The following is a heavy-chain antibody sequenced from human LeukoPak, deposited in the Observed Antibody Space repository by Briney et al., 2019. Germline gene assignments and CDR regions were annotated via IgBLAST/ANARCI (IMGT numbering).Heavy chain of an antibody. CDR2: ISTSSSYI. D-gene: IGHD1-1*01. Sequence: PGGSLRLSCAASGFTFSSYSMTWVRQGPGKGLEWVSSISTSSSYIYYADSVKGRFTISRDNAKNSVYLQMNSLRAEDTAVYYCARGVWNDEGLDSWGQGTLVTVSS. J-gene: IGHJ4*02. CDR1: GFTFSSYS. V-gene: IGHV3-21*01. CDR3: ARGVWNDEGLDS.